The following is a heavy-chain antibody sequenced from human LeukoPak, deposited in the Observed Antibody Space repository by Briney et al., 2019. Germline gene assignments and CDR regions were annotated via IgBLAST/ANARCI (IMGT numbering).Heavy chain of an antibody. V-gene: IGHV3-33*01. Sequence: GGSLRLSCAASGFTFSSYGMHWVRRAPGKGLEWVAVIWYDGSNKYYADSVKGRFTISRDNSKNTLYLQMNSLRAEDTAVYYCARGAYYGDSYFDYWGQGTLVTVSS. CDR1: GFTFSSYG. CDR3: ARGAYYGDSYFDY. D-gene: IGHD4-17*01. CDR2: IWYDGSNK. J-gene: IGHJ4*02.